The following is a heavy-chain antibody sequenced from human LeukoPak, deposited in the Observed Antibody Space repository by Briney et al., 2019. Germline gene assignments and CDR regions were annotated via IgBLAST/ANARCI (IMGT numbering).Heavy chain of an antibody. CDR2: IRGIGGST. V-gene: IGHV3-23*01. CDR1: GFTFSIYA. Sequence: GGSLRLSCAASGFTFSIYAMRWVRQAPGKGLEWVSAIRGIGGSTYYADSVKGRYTISRDNSKNRLYLQMNSLGAEDTAVYYCAKAAYGSGTYYNIIFDYWGQGTLVTVSS. J-gene: IGHJ4*02. D-gene: IGHD3-10*01. CDR3: AKAAYGSGTYYNIIFDY.